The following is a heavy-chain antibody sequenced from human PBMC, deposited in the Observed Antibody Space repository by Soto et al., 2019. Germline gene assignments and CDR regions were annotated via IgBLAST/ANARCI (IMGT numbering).Heavy chain of an antibody. J-gene: IGHJ2*01. CDR1: GFTFSSSW. CDR2: ISGNGTST. Sequence: PGGSLRLSCAASGFTFSSSWMHWVRQAPGKGLERVSAISGNGTSTPYADSVKGRFAISRDNSENTLYLQMNSLRVEDTAVYYCAKGKGVPNHWYFDLWGRGTLVTVSS. CDR3: AKGKGVPNHWYFDL. D-gene: IGHD2-2*01. V-gene: IGHV3-23*01.